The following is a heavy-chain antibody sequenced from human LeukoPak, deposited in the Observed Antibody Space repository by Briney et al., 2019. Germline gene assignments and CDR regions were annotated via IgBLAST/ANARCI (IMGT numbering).Heavy chain of an antibody. CDR3: GWDESLHAFDI. V-gene: IGHV4-59*03. CDR2: ICNRGST. Sequence: PSETLSLTCTVSGDSISRFCWNWIRQPPGKGPQWIGYICNRGSTNYNPPLNSRVTISLDTSRNQFSLKLRSMTAADTAVYCAGWDESLHAFDIWGQGTMVTVSS. J-gene: IGHJ3*02. D-gene: IGHD1-26*01. CDR1: GDSISRFC.